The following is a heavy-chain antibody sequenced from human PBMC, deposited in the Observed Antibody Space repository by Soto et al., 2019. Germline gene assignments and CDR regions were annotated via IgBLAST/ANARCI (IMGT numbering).Heavy chain of an antibody. CDR2: IYTSGST. CDR3: ARAGHYYGSGSQPHDY. V-gene: IGHV4-4*07. D-gene: IGHD3-10*01. Sequence: SETLSLTCTVSGGSISSYYWSWIRQPAGKGLEWIGRIYTSGSTNYNPSLKSRVTMSVDTSKNQFSLKLSSVTAADTAVYYCARAGHYYGSGSQPHDYWGQGTLVTVSS. CDR1: GGSISSYY. J-gene: IGHJ4*02.